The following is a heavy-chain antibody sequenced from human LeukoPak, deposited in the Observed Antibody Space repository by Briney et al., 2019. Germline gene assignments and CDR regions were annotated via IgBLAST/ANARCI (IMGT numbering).Heavy chain of an antibody. Sequence: GRSLRLSCAASGFTFSSYAMHWVRQAPGKGLEWVAVISYDGSNKYYADSVKGRFTISRDNSKNTLYLQMNSLRAEDTAVYYCARSDCSSTSCYRSDAFDIRGQGTMVTVSS. CDR1: GFTFSSYA. V-gene: IGHV3-30*04. D-gene: IGHD2-2*01. CDR3: ARSDCSSTSCYRSDAFDI. CDR2: ISYDGSNK. J-gene: IGHJ3*02.